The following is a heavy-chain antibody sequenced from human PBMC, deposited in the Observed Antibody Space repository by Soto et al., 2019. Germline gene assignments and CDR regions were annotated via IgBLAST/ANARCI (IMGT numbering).Heavy chain of an antibody. J-gene: IGHJ5*02. V-gene: IGHV1-8*02. D-gene: IGHD5-18*01. CDR2: MNPGSGDT. CDR3: ARMESFGSLNWFDP. Sequence: XSVKVSCKASGYPFTNNDFIWVRQATGQGLEWMGWMNPGSGDTGYAQKFQGRVTMTRDISIATAYMELNSLTSEDTAIYYCARMESFGSLNWFDPWGQGTLVTVSS. CDR1: GYPFTNND.